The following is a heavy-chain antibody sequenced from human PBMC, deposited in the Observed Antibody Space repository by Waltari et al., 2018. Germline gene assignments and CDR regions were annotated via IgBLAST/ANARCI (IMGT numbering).Heavy chain of an antibody. Sequence: QVQLQESGPGLVKPSQTLSLTCTVSGGSISSGGYYWSWIRQHPGKGLEWIGYIYYSASTDYSPSLKSRATISVDTSKHQLSLKLRSVTAADSAGYYCARGVDTNWNLFDPWGQGTLVTVSS. J-gene: IGHJ5*02. CDR1: GGSISSGGYY. CDR2: IYYSAST. V-gene: IGHV4-31*03. D-gene: IGHD1-1*01. CDR3: ARGVDTNWNLFDP.